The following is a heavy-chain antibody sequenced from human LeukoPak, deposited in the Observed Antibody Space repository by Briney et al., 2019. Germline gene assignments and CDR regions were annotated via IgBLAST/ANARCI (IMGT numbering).Heavy chain of an antibody. D-gene: IGHD5-18*01. V-gene: IGHV4-38-2*02. Sequence: PSETLSLTCTVSDYYISSGHYWGWIRQPPGKGLEWIGNIHHAGATYHNPSLKSRVTISVDTSKNQFSLKLDSVTAADTAVYYCARDIDKTAMVFKSFDNWGQETLVTVPS. CDR3: ARDIDKTAMVFKSFDN. J-gene: IGHJ4*02. CDR2: IHHAGAT. CDR1: DYYISSGHY.